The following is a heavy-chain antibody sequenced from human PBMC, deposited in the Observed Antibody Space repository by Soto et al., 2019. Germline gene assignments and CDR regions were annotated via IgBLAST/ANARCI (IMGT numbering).Heavy chain of an antibody. CDR2: ISYDGGNN. J-gene: IGHJ4*02. CDR1: GFNFSSYA. Sequence: QVQLVESGGGVVQPGRSLRLACAASGFNFSSYAMHWGRQAPGTGREWVAVISYDGGNNYYADSVKCRFTISRYNSKNTLYLQMNSLRAEKTAVYFCARGGWGYDSGSNPEAEFPPSYFDYWGQGTLVTVSS. CDR3: ARGGWGYDSGSNPEAEFPPSYFDY. D-gene: IGHD3-22*01. V-gene: IGHV3-30-3*01.